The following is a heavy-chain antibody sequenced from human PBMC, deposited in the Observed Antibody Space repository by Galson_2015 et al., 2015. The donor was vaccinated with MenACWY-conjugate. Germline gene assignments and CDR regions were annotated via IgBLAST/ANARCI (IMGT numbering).Heavy chain of an antibody. CDR2: IYYSGST. CDR1: GGSISSRSYY. V-gene: IGHV4-39*01. J-gene: IGHJ4*02. CDR3: ARLRIQLWRRGPFDY. Sequence: ETLSLTCTVSGGSISSRSYYWGWIRQPPGKGLKWIGSIYYSGSTYYNPSLKSRVTISVDTSKNQFSLKLSSVTAADTAVYYCARLRIQLWRRGPFDYWGQGTLVTVSS. D-gene: IGHD5-18*01.